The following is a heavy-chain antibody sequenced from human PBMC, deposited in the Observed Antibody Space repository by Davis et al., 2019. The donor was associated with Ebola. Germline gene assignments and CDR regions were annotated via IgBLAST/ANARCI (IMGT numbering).Heavy chain of an antibody. V-gene: IGHV3-21*01. CDR2: ISSSSSYI. CDR1: GFTFTSYS. J-gene: IGHJ4*02. D-gene: IGHD6-13*01. CDR3: ARDPHLGSWYLPGDFDY. Sequence: GGSLRLSCAASGFTFTSYSMNWVRQAPGKGLEWVSSISSSSSYIDYADSVKGRFTISRDNAKDSLSLQMNSLRAEDTAMYYCARDPHLGSWYLPGDFDYWGQGTLVTVSS.